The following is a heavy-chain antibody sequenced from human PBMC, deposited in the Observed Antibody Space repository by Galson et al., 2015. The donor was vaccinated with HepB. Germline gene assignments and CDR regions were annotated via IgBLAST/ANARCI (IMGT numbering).Heavy chain of an antibody. CDR1: GGTFSSYA. Sequence: SVKVSCKASGGTFSSYAISWVRQAPGQGLEWMGGIIPIFGTANYAQKFQGRVTITADESTSTAYMELSSLRSEDTAVYYCARPADQLLSGDDYYYYGMDVWGQGTTVTVSS. V-gene: IGHV1-69*13. J-gene: IGHJ6*02. D-gene: IGHD2-2*01. CDR2: IIPIFGTA. CDR3: ARPADQLLSGDDYYYYGMDV.